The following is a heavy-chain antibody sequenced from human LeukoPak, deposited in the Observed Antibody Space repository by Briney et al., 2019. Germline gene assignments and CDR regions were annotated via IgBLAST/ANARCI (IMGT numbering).Heavy chain of an antibody. J-gene: IGHJ3*02. D-gene: IGHD4-11*01. CDR3: ATDVETTDQEGAFDM. CDR2: FDPEEGET. CDR1: GYTLNELS. V-gene: IGHV1-24*01. Sequence: VASVKVSCKVSGYTLNELSIHWVRQAPRGGPEWVGGFDPEEGETIYAHKFQGRVSMTEDTSTDTAYMELRSLRSEDTAVYYCATDVETTDQEGAFDMWGQGTMVTVSS.